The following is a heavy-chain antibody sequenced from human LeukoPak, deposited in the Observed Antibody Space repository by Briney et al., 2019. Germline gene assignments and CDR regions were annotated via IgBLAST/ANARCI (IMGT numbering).Heavy chain of an antibody. CDR2: ISKTSAT. CDR3: ARGHEYISSRYRSPAYFDY. CDR1: GFTLSSYS. D-gene: IGHD6-13*01. Sequence: GGSLRLSCAASGFTLSSYSMNWVRQAPGKGLERVSYISKTSATYYADSVKGRFTISRDNAKNALYLQMNSLSDEDTAVYYCARGHEYISSRYRSPAYFDYWGQGTLVTVSS. V-gene: IGHV3-48*02. J-gene: IGHJ4*02.